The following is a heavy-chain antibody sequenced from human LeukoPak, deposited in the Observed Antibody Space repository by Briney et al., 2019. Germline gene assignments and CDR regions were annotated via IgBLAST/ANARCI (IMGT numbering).Heavy chain of an antibody. V-gene: IGHV1-69*01. Sequence: SVKVSCKASGGTFSSYAISWVRQAPGQGLEWVGGIIPIFGTANYAQKFQGRVTITADESTSTAYMELSSLRSEDTAVYYCARDLSQGLVVAYYYMDVWGKGTTVTVSS. CDR3: ARDLSQGLVVAYYYMDV. D-gene: IGHD2-2*01. CDR1: GGTFSSYA. J-gene: IGHJ6*03. CDR2: IIPIFGTA.